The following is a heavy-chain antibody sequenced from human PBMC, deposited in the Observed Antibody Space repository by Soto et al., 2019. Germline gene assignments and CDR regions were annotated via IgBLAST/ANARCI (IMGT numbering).Heavy chain of an antibody. V-gene: IGHV4-59*01. Sequence: QVQLQESGPGLVKPSETLSLTCTVSGCSISSYYWCWIRQPPGQGLEWIGYIYYSGSTNYNPSLKSRVTVSVDTSKNQFSLKLSSVTAADTAVYDCERGRGYGSGSYDYWGQGTLVTVSS. CDR3: ERGRGYGSGSYDY. CDR2: IYYSGST. D-gene: IGHD3-10*01. CDR1: GCSISSYY. J-gene: IGHJ4*02.